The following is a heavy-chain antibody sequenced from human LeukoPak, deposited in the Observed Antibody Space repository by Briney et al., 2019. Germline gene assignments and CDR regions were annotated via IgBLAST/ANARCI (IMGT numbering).Heavy chain of an antibody. CDR2: IYYSGST. CDR3: ARGGSATAPFDY. V-gene: IGHV4-31*03. Sequence: SETLSLTCTLSAGSISSGGYYWSWIRQHPGKGLEWIGYIYYSGSTYYNPSLKSRVTISVDTSKNQFSLKLSSVTAADTAVYYCARGGSATAPFDYWGQGTLVTVSS. CDR1: AGSISSGGYY. D-gene: IGHD3-10*01. J-gene: IGHJ4*02.